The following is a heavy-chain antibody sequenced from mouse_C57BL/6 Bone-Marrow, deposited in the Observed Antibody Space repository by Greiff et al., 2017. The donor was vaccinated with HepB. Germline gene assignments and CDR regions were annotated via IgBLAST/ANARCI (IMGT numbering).Heavy chain of an antibody. D-gene: IGHD1-1*01. CDR3: TAGDYYGSSDPD. CDR2: IDPENGDT. V-gene: IGHV14-4*01. CDR1: GFNIKDDY. J-gene: IGHJ3*01. Sequence: VQLQQSGAELVRPGASVKLSCTASGFNIKDDYMHWVKQRPEQGLEWIGWIDPENGDTEYASKFQGKATITADTSSNTAYLQLSSLTSEDTAVYCCTAGDYYGSSDPDWGQGTLVTVAA.